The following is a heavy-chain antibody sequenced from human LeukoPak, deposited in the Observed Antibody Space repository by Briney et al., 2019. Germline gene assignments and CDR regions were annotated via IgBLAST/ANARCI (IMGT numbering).Heavy chain of an antibody. J-gene: IGHJ4*02. CDR1: GLTFTTAW. CDR2: IQNDGGNE. CDR3: ARDRSSSFDY. Sequence: PGGSLRLSCAASGLTFTTAWMSWVRQAPGKGLEWLTLIQNDGGNEYYADSVKGRFTISRDNSKNTLFLQLNSLRAEGTAVYYCARDRSSSFDYWGPGTLVAVSS. V-gene: IGHV3-30*02.